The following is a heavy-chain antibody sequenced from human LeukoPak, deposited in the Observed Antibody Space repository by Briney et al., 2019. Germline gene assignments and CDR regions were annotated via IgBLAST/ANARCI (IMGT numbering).Heavy chain of an antibody. J-gene: IGHJ5*01. D-gene: IGHD6-13*01. Sequence: GSLRLSCAASGFTFSSYAMHWVRQPPGKGLEWIGYIIYSGSTNYNPSLKSRVSISADTSKKQFSLDLSSVTAADTALYYCARAPGIAAPIDSWGLGTLVTVSS. CDR1: GFTFSSYA. V-gene: IGHV4-59*01. CDR3: ARAPGIAAPIDS. CDR2: IIYSGST.